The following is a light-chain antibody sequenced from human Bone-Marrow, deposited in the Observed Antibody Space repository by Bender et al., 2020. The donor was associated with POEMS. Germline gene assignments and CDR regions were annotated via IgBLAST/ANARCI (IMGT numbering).Light chain of an antibody. V-gene: IGLV2-8*01. CDR3: CSYAGTSSAGTSYAGSYWV. J-gene: IGLJ3*02. CDR1: SSDVGGYKY. Sequence: QSALTQPPSASGSPGQSVTISCTGTSSDVGGYKYVSWYQQHPGKAPKLIIYEVSKRPSGVPDRFSGSTSGSSASLAISGIQAEDEAAYYCCSYAGTSSAGTSYAGSYWVFGGGTKLTVL. CDR2: EVS.